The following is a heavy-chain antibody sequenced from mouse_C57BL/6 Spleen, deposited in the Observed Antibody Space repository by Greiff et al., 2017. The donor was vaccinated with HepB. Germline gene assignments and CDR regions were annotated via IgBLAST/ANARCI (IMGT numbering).Heavy chain of an antibody. Sequence: VQLKESGPVLVKPGASVKMSCKASGYTFTDYYMNWVKQSHGKSLEWIGVINPYNGGTSYNQKFKGKATLTVDKSSSTAYMELNSLTSEDSAVYYCARDSNLAWFAYWGQGTLVTVSA. D-gene: IGHD2-5*01. J-gene: IGHJ3*01. CDR1: GYTFTDYY. V-gene: IGHV1-19*01. CDR3: ARDSNLAWFAY. CDR2: INPYNGGT.